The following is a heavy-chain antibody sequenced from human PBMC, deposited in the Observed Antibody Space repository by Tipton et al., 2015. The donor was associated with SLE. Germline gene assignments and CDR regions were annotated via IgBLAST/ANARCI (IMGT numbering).Heavy chain of an antibody. D-gene: IGHD2-15*01. Sequence: SLRLSCSVSDGSISSSNWWSWVRQPPGKGLEWIGEIYHSGSTKYNPSLKSRVTISVDTSKNQLSLNLSSVTAADTAVFYCARGKRVVVGTTQIFYYYMDVWGKGITVTVSS. CDR2: IYHSGST. V-gene: IGHV4-4*02. J-gene: IGHJ6*03. CDR3: ARGKRVVVGTTQIFYYYMDV. CDR1: DGSISSSNW.